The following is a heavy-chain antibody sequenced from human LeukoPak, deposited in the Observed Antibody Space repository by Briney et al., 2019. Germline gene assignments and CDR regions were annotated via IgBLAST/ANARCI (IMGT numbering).Heavy chain of an antibody. D-gene: IGHD3-10*01. CDR3: ARRFDV. CDR2: ISSSGSII. Sequence: GGSLRLSCAASGFTFSSLEMNWVRQPPGRGLEWISYISSSGSIIYYADSVRGRFTISRDNAKNSLYLQMNSLRGEDTALYYCARRFDVWGKGTTVTVSS. J-gene: IGHJ6*04. CDR1: GFTFSSLE. V-gene: IGHV3-48*03.